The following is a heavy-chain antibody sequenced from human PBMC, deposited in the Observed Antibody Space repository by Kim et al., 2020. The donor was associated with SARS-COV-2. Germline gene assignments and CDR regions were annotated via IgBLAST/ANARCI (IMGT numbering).Heavy chain of an antibody. CDR3: ARSAAAQTPVDY. J-gene: IGHJ4*02. D-gene: IGHD6-6*01. Sequence: YYADSVEGRFTISRDNAKNALYLQMNSLRAEDTAVYYCARSAAAQTPVDYWGQGTLVTVSS. V-gene: IGHV3-21*01.